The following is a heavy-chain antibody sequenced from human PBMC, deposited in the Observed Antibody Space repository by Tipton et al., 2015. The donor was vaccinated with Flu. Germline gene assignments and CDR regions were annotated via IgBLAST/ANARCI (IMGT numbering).Heavy chain of an antibody. D-gene: IGHD3-16*01. CDR2: IKSKTYGGTT. J-gene: IGHJ3*01. V-gene: IGHV3-49*03. CDR1: EFSFSDYY. CDR3: GAWVHH. Sequence: SLRLSCAASEFSFSDYYMSWIRQAPGKGLEWVGFIKSKTYGGTTEYAASVRGRFTISRDDSKSIAYLQMSSLKTEDTAVYYCGAWVHHWGQGTMVTVSS.